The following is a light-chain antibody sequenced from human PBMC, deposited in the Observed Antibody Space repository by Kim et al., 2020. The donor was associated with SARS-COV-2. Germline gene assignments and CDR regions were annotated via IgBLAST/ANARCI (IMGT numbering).Light chain of an antibody. CDR1: SSDVVGDNS. CDR3: SSYAGSNNVL. CDR2: EVT. J-gene: IGLJ2*01. V-gene: IGLV2-8*01. Sequence: GQSVTISFTGTSSDVVGDNSVSWYQQHPGKSPKLMIYEVTKRPSGVPDRFSGSKSGNTASLTVSGLQAEDEADYYCSSYAGSNNVLFGGGTQLTVL.